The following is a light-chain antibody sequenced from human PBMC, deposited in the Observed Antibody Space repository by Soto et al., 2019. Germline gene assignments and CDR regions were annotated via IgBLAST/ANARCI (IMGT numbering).Light chain of an antibody. CDR1: QSVSSSY. Sequence: VLANSPGTLSLSTGERATLSCRCRQSVSSSYLAWYQQKTGQAPRLLIYGASSRATGITDRFSGSGSGTDFTLTIRRMETEDFAVYYCKQYGSSPWTFGEGDKV. V-gene: IGKV3-20*01. CDR3: KQYGSSPWT. CDR2: GAS. J-gene: IGKJ1*01.